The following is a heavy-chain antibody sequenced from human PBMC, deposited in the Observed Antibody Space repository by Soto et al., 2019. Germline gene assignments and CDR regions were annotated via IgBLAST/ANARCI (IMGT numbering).Heavy chain of an antibody. J-gene: IGHJ4*02. CDR2: ISAYNGNT. CDR3: ARYPGTYSGSYRY. V-gene: IGHV1-18*04. D-gene: IGHD1-26*01. CDR1: GYAFSSYG. Sequence: QVQMVQSVAEVKKPGASVEVSCKASGYAFSSYGSSWVRQAPGQVLEWMGWISAYNGNTKYAEGFQGRVTMTTDTYTSTAYMDLRYLRPYDTAVYYCARYPGTYSGSYRYWGQGTLVTVSS.